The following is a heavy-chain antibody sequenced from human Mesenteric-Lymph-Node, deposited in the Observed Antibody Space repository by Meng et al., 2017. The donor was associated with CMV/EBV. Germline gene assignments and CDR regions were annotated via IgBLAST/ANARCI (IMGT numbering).Heavy chain of an antibody. V-gene: IGHV4-34*01. CDR3: ARRNMVRGVVNWYFDL. D-gene: IGHD3-10*01. Sequence: YGGSFSGYYWNWIRQPPEKGLEWIGEINHSGSTNYNPSLKSRATISVDTSKNQFSLKLSSVTAAGTAVYYCARRNMVRGVVNWYFDLWGRGILVTVSS. CDR1: GGSFSGYY. J-gene: IGHJ2*01. CDR2: INHSGST.